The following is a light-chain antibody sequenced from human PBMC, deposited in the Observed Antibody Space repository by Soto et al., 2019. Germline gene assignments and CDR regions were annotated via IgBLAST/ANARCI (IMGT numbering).Light chain of an antibody. CDR1: STDIGSYNF. Sequence: QSALTQPASVSGSPGQSITISCTGSSTDIGSYNFVSWYQQQPGKAPRLVIYEVSGRPSGVSVRFSGSKSGNTASLTISGLQADDEGDYYCSSYTKTTTAYGFGPGTKLTVL. CDR2: EVS. V-gene: IGLV2-14*01. CDR3: SSYTKTTTAYG. J-gene: IGLJ1*01.